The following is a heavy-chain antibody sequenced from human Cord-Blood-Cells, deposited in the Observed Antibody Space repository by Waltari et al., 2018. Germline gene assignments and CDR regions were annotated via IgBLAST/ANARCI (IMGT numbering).Heavy chain of an antibody. CDR3: ATRGRGEESAQNWAFDY. V-gene: IGHV3-66*01. D-gene: IGHD7-27*01. CDR1: GFTVSSNY. J-gene: IGHJ4*02. Sequence: EVQLVESGGGLVQPGGSLRLSCAASGFTVSSNYLSWVRQAPGKGLEWVSVIYSGGSTYYADSVKGRFTISRDNSKNTLYLQMNSLRAEDTAVYYCATRGRGEESAQNWAFDYWGQGTLVTVSS. CDR2: IYSGGST.